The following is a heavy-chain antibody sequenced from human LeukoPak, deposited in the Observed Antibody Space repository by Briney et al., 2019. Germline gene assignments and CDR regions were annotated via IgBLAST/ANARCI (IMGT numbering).Heavy chain of an antibody. D-gene: IGHD2-15*01. J-gene: IGHJ4*02. Sequence: SETLSLTCTVSGGSISSGSYYWSWIRQPAGKGLEWIGRIYYSGSTYYNPSLKSRVTISVDTSKNQFSLKLSSVTAADTAVYYCASGGYCSGGSCYDYWGQGTLVTVSS. V-gene: IGHV4-39*07. CDR3: ASGGYCSGGSCYDY. CDR1: GGSISSGSYY. CDR2: IYYSGST.